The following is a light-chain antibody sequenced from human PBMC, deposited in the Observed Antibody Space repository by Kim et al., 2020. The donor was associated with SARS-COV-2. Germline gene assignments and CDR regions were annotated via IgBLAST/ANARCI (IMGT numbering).Light chain of an antibody. CDR2: AAS. J-gene: IGKJ4*01. CDR3: QQSYSTPLT. V-gene: IGKV1-39*01. CDR1: QSISSY. Sequence: DIQMTQSPSSLSASVGDRVTITCRASQSISSYLNWYQQKPGKAPKLLIYAASSLQSGVPSRFSGSGSGTDFTFTISSLQPEDFATYYCQQSYSTPLTFGGGTKLEI.